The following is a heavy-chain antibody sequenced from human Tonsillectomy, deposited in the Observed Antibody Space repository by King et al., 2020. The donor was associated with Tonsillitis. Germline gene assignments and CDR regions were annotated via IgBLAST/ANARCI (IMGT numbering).Heavy chain of an antibody. CDR1: GGSISSYY. CDR3: ARVRRNLGELSLYFDY. V-gene: IGHV4-59*01. J-gene: IGHJ4*02. CDR2: IYYSGST. Sequence: QLQESGPGLVKPSETLSLTCTVSGGSISSYYWCWIRQPPGKGLEWVGYIYYSGSTNYNPSLKSRVTISVDTSKNQFSLELSTVTAADTAVYYCARVRRNLGELSLYFDYWGQGPLVPVSS. D-gene: IGHD3-16*02.